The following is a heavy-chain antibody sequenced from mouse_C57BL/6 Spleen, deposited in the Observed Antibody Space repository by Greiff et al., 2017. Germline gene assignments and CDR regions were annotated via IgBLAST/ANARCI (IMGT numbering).Heavy chain of an antibody. D-gene: IGHD1-1*01. CDR2: IYPGSGNT. V-gene: IGHV1-76*01. Sequence: QVQLQQSGAELVRPGASVKLSCKASGYTFTDYYINWVKQRPGQGLEWIARIYPGSGNTYYNEKFKGKATLTAEKSSSTAYMQLSSLTSEDSAVYYGARGVYGSSCGEYFDVWGTGTTVTVSS. CDR3: ARGVYGSSCGEYFDV. J-gene: IGHJ1*03. CDR1: GYTFTDYY.